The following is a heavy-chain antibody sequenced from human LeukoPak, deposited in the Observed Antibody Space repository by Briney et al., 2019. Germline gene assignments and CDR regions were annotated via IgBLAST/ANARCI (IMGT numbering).Heavy chain of an antibody. CDR1: GGSISSSSYY. J-gene: IGHJ4*02. V-gene: IGHV4-39*02. CDR2: IYYSGSP. D-gene: IGHD3-3*01. CDR3: AREGRFLEWLSNY. Sequence: PSETLSLTCTVSGGSISSSSYYWGWIRQPRGKGLEWIESIYYSGSPYYNPSLKSRVTISVDTSKNQFSLKLSSVTVADTAVYYCAREGRFLEWLSNYWGQGTLVTVSS.